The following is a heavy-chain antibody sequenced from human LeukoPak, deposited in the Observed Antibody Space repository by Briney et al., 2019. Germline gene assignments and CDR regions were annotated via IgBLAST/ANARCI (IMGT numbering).Heavy chain of an antibody. CDR1: GGSISSYY. V-gene: IGHV4-4*07. CDR2: IYTSGST. J-gene: IGHJ6*03. D-gene: IGHD2-2*01. CDR3: AREGDLGYCSSTSCVNYYYYYMDV. Sequence: SETLSLTCTVSGGSISSYYWSWIRQPAGKGLEWIGRIYTSGSTNYNPSLKSRVTMSVDTSKNQFSLKLSSVTAADTAVYYCAREGDLGYCSSTSCVNYYYYYMDVWGKGTTVTVSS.